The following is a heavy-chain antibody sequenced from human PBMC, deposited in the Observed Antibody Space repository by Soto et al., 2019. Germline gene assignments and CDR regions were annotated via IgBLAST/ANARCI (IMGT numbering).Heavy chain of an antibody. V-gene: IGHV3-33*01. Sequence: QVQLVESGGGVVQPGRSLRLSWAASGIIFSGYGMHWVRQAPGKGLEWVAVIRFDGSNIYYADSVKGRFTISRDNSKNTLYLQMHILRAGDTAVYYRTRSGVGATVFFGYFDYWGQGALVTVSS. D-gene: IGHD1-26*01. CDR1: GIIFSGYG. J-gene: IGHJ4*02. CDR2: IRFDGSNI. CDR3: TRSGVGATVFFGYFDY.